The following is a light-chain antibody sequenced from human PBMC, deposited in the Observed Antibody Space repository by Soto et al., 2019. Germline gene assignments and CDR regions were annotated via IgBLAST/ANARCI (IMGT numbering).Light chain of an antibody. J-gene: IGKJ1*01. Sequence: DIQMTQSPSTLSASIGDRVTITCRASQSMTDWLAWYQQKPGKAPKVLIYDASSLQRGVPSRFSGSGSGTEFTLTIDSLQPDEVATYYCLRYNAFSQTFGQGTKVEI. V-gene: IGKV1-5*01. CDR2: DAS. CDR3: LRYNAFSQT. CDR1: QSMTDW.